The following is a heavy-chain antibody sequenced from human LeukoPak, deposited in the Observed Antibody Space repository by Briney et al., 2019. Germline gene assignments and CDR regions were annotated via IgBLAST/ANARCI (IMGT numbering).Heavy chain of an antibody. V-gene: IGHV3-23*01. J-gene: IGHJ6*03. CDR2: ISGSGGST. CDR3: TTEDYYDSSGYYYDYYYYMDV. D-gene: IGHD3-22*01. Sequence: GESLRLSCAASGFTFSSYGMSWVRQAPGKGLEWVSAISGSGGSTYYADSVKGRFTISRDNSKNTLYLQMNSLRAEDTAVYYCTTEDYYDSSGYYYDYYYYMDVWGKGTTVTVSS. CDR1: GFTFSSYG.